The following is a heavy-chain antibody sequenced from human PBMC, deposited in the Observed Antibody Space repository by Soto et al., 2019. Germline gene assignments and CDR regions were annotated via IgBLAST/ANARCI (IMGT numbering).Heavy chain of an antibody. Sequence: PGGSLRLSCAASGFTFSSYGMHWVRQAPGKGLEGVAVISYDGSNKYYADSGKGRFTISRDNSKNTLYLQMNSLRAEDTAVYYCEKGEALLWFAESDYFDYWGQGTLVNVSS. CDR2: ISYDGSNK. CDR3: EKGEALLWFAESDYFDY. V-gene: IGHV3-30*18. D-gene: IGHD3-10*01. CDR1: GFTFSSYG. J-gene: IGHJ4*02.